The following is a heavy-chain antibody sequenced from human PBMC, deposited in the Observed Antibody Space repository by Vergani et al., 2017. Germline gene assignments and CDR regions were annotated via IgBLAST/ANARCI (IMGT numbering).Heavy chain of an antibody. D-gene: IGHD2-15*01. CDR3: AKTGMAPVVVAATLDW. J-gene: IGHJ4*02. CDR1: GFTFSSYG. CDR2: ISYDGSNK. V-gene: IGHV3-30*18. Sequence: QVQLVESGGGVVQPGRSLRLSCAAAGFTFSSYGMHWVRQAPGKGLEWVAVISYDGSNKYYADSVKGRFTISRDNSKNTLYLQMNSLRAEDTAVYYCAKTGMAPVVVAATLDWCGQATLVAVSS.